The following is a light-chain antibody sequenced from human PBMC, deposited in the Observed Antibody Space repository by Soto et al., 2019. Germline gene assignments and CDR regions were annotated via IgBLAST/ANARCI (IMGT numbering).Light chain of an antibody. Sequence: IQLTQSPSLLSASIGDRVTITCRASHDISTFLAWYPQKPGKAPKLLIYEASTLQSGVPSRFSGSGSGTEFTLTISGLLPEDFAAYHCQQLYTLPFTFAQGTRLEIK. J-gene: IGKJ5*01. CDR3: QQLYTLPFT. CDR1: HDISTF. CDR2: EAS. V-gene: IGKV1-9*01.